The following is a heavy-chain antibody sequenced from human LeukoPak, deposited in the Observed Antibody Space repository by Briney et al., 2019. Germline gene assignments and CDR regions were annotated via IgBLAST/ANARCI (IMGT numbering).Heavy chain of an antibody. J-gene: IGHJ4*02. CDR1: GFTFSSYS. CDR3: AWMPGRYFHS. CDR2: ISSSSSYI. V-gene: IGHV3-21*01. D-gene: IGHD3-10*01. Sequence: NPGGSLRLSCAASGFTFSSYSMNWVRQAPGKGLEWVASISSSSSYIYYADSVKGRFTISRDNAKKSLYLQMNSLTAEDTAVYHCAWMPGRYFHSWGQGTLVTVSS.